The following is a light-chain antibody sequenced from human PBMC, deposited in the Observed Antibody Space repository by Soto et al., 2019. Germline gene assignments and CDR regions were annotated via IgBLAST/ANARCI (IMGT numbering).Light chain of an antibody. V-gene: IGKV3-20*01. CDR1: QSVSSRD. CDR3: QQYGSSPPTYT. Sequence: VVLTQSPGTLSLSPGERATLSCRASQSVSSRDLAWYQQKSGQPPRLLIYGASSRATGIPDRFSGSGSGTDFTLIISRLAPEDFAVYYCQQYGSSPPTYTFGQGTKVEIK. J-gene: IGKJ2*01. CDR2: GAS.